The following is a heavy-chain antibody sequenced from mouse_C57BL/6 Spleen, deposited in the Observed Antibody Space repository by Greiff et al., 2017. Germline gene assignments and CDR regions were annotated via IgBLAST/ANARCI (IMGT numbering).Heavy chain of an antibody. D-gene: IGHD4-1*01. J-gene: IGHJ1*03. Sequence: QVHVKQSGAELVRPGASVKLSCKASGYTFTDYYINWVKQRPGQGLEWIARIYPGSGNTYYNEKFKGKATLTAEKSSSTAYMQLSSLTSEDSAVYFCARPNWDDWYFDVWGTGTTVTVSS. CDR2: IYPGSGNT. CDR3: ARPNWDDWYFDV. V-gene: IGHV1-76*01. CDR1: GYTFTDYY.